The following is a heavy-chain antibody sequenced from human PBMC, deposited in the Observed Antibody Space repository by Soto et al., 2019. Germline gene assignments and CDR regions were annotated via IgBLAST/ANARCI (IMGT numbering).Heavy chain of an antibody. CDR2: IYPGDSDT. V-gene: IGHV5-51*01. CDR3: ARPREAGKNYYGVDV. Sequence: PGESLKISCKGSGYSFISYWIGWVRQMPGKGLEWMGIIYPGDSDTRYSPSFQGQVTISADKSISTAYLQWSSLKASDTAMYYCARPREAGKNYYGVDVWGQGTTVTVS. D-gene: IGHD6-19*01. CDR1: GYSFISYW. J-gene: IGHJ6*02.